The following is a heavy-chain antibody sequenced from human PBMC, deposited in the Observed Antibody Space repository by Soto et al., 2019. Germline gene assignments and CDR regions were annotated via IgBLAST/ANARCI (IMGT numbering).Heavy chain of an antibody. V-gene: IGHV3-30-3*01. CDR3: ARPGFAYTRYGMDV. CDR2: ISYDGSNK. CDR1: GFTFSSYA. J-gene: IGHJ6*02. D-gene: IGHD3-3*01. Sequence: PGGSLRLSCAASGFTFSSYAMHWVRQAPGKGLEWVAVISYDGSNKYYADSVKGRFTISRDNSKNTLYLQMNSLRAEDTAVYYCARPGFAYTRYGMDVWGQGTTVTVSS.